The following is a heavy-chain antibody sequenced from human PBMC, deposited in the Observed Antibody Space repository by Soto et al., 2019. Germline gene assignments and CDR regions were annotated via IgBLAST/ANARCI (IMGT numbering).Heavy chain of an antibody. Sequence: SETLSLTCTVSGGSISSGGYYWSWIRQHPGKGLEWIGYIYYSGSTYYNPSLKSRVTISVDTSKNQFSLKLSSVTAADTAVYYWASASNVLLWFGAEPTSGGWFDPWGQGTLVTVSS. CDR3: ASASNVLLWFGAEPTSGGWFDP. D-gene: IGHD3-10*01. V-gene: IGHV4-31*03. J-gene: IGHJ5*02. CDR1: GGSISSGGYY. CDR2: IYYSGST.